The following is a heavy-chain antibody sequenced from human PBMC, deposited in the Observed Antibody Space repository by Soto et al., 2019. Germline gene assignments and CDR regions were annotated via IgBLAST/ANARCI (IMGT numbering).Heavy chain of an antibody. Sequence: ASVKVACKASGYTITSYYMHWVRQANGQGLEWMGIINPSGGSTSYAQKFQGRVTMTRDTSTSTVYMELSSLRSEDTAVYYCAINGEGKRDLGGVFDIWGKGTMVAVSS. CDR3: AINGEGKRDLGGVFDI. CDR1: GYTITSYY. D-gene: IGHD2-8*01. J-gene: IGHJ3*02. CDR2: INPSGGST. V-gene: IGHV1-46*03.